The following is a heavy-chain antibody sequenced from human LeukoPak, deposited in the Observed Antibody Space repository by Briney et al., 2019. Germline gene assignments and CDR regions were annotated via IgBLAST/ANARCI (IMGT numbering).Heavy chain of an antibody. Sequence: ASVKVSCKASGYTFTSYAIHWVRQAPGQRLECMGWINTGNGNTKYSQKFQGRVTITRDTSASTAYMDLSSLRSEDTAVYYCARNTETAIPLPYYFDYWGQGTLVTVSS. J-gene: IGHJ4*02. CDR2: INTGNGNT. CDR1: GYTFTSYA. CDR3: ARNTETAIPLPYYFDY. D-gene: IGHD2-21*02. V-gene: IGHV1-3*04.